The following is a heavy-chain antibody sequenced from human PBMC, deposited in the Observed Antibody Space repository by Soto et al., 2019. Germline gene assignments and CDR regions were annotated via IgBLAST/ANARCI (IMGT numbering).Heavy chain of an antibody. CDR1: GYSFTSYW. CDR2: IYPGDSDT. Sequence: GESLKISCKGSGYSFTSYWIGWVRQMPGKGLEWMGIIYPGDSDTRYSPSFQGQVTISADKSISTAYLQWSSLKASDTAMYYCARGHTVTHNLYYFDYWGQGTLVTVSS. J-gene: IGHJ4*02. V-gene: IGHV5-51*01. CDR3: ARGHTVTHNLYYFDY. D-gene: IGHD4-17*01.